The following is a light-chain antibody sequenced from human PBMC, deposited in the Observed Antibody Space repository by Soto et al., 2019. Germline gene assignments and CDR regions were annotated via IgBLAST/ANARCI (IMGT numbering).Light chain of an antibody. CDR1: SSDVGGYNY. V-gene: IGLV2-14*01. CDR3: SSYRTSNTLGV. Sequence: QAVLTQPASVSGSPGQSITISCTGTSSDVGGYNYVSWYQQHPGKAPKLMIYEVSNRPSGVSNRFSGSKSGNTASLTISGLQAEDEADYYCSSYRTSNTLGVFGTGTKVTVL. CDR2: EVS. J-gene: IGLJ1*01.